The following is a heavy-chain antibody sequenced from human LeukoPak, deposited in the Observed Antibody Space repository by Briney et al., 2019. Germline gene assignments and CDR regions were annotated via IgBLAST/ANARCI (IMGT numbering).Heavy chain of an antibody. V-gene: IGHV4-59*08. Sequence: RPSETLSLTCTVSGGSIGSYYWSWIRQFPGKGLEWIGCVEYSGSTNYNPSLKSRVTISADTSKNQFSLKLSSVTAADTAVYYCERHSPNPRYCSSTSCYYYFDYWGQGTLVTVSS. D-gene: IGHD2-2*01. J-gene: IGHJ4*02. CDR2: VEYSGST. CDR1: GGSIGSYY. CDR3: ERHSPNPRYCSSTSCYYYFDY.